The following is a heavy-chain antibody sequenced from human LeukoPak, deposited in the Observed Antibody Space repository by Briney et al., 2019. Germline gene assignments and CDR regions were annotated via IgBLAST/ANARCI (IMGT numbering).Heavy chain of an antibody. V-gene: IGHV4-34*01. CDR2: INHSGST. J-gene: IGHJ5*02. D-gene: IGHD2-8*01. CDR3: ARDHCPDGVCA. Sequence: SETLSLTCAVYGGSFSGYYWSWIRQPPGKGLEWIGEINHSGSTNYNPSLKSRVTISVDTSKNQFSLKLSSVTAADTAVYYCARDHCPDGVCAWGQGTLVTVSA. CDR1: GGSFSGYY.